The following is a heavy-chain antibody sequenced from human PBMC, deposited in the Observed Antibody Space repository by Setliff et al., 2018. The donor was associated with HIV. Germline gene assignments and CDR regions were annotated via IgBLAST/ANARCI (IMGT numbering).Heavy chain of an antibody. CDR1: GGSISSNSYS. V-gene: IGHV4-39*01. CDR3: ARTAIDYYESSCYYHDAFDT. J-gene: IGHJ3*02. CDR2: IYHSGST. Sequence: SETLSLTCTVSGGSISSNSYSWGWIRQPPGKGLEWIGSIYHSGSTYNNPSLKSRVTISVDTSKNQFSLKLTSVTAADTAVYYCARTAIDYYESSCYYHDAFDTWGRGSMVTVSS. D-gene: IGHD3-22*01.